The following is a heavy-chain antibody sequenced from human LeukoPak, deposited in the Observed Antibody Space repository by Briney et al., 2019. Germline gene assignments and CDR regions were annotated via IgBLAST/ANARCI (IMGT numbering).Heavy chain of an antibody. CDR1: GFTFSSYS. V-gene: IGHV3-21*01. CDR3: ARVGGLSGGFDY. CDR2: ISSSSSYI. Sequence: GGSLRLSCAASGFTFSSYSMNWVRQAPGKGLEWVSSISSSSSYIYYADSVKGRFTISRDNAKNSLYLQMNSLRAEDTAVYYCARVGGLSGGFDYWGQGTLVTVSS. D-gene: IGHD6-25*01. J-gene: IGHJ4*02.